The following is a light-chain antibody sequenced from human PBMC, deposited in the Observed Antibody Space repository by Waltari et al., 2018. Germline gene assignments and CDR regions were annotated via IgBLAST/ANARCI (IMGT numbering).Light chain of an antibody. CDR2: YDD. J-gene: IGLJ2*01. CDR1: TSNIANHA. Sequence: QSVLTQPPSVSEAPRQRVTLSCSGSTSNIANHAVNWYQQRPGKAPKLLIYYDDLLPSGVSDRFSASKSGTSASLAISGLQSEDEADYYCSVWDDSLNGQVFGGGTKLTVL. CDR3: SVWDDSLNGQV. V-gene: IGLV1-36*01.